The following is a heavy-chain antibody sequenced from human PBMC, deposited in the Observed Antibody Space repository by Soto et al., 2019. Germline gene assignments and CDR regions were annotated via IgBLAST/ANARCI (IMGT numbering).Heavy chain of an antibody. CDR2: IYGGGNK. CDR1: GFTVSDNH. D-gene: IGHD4-17*01. CDR3: MGYGGNSV. Sequence: EIQLVESGGGLTQPGGSLRLSCAVSGFTVSDNHVTWVRQATGKGLEWVSVIYGGGNKYYADSVKGRFTISRDNSKNTVSLQMNSLRADGAAVYYCMGYGGNSVWGQGTQVIVSS. J-gene: IGHJ4*02. V-gene: IGHV3-53*01.